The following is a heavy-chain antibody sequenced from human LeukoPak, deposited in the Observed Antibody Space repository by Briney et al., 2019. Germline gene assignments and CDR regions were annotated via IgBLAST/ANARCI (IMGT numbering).Heavy chain of an antibody. CDR3: ARGFTSGWYANWFDP. Sequence: GASVKVSCKASGYTFTSYDINWVRQATGQGLEWMGWMNPNSGNTGYVEKFQRRVNMTRDASISTAYMELSSLRSEDTAVYYCARGFTSGWYANWFDPWGQGTLVTVSS. J-gene: IGHJ5*02. V-gene: IGHV1-8*01. CDR1: GYTFTSYD. CDR2: MNPNSGNT. D-gene: IGHD6-19*01.